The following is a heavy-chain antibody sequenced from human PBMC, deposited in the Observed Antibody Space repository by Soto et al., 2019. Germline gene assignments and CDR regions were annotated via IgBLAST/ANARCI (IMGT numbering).Heavy chain of an antibody. D-gene: IGHD3-22*01. J-gene: IGHJ6*02. CDR1: GYSFTSYW. Sequence: PGESLKISCKGSGYSFTSYWLSWVRQMPGKGLEWMGRIDPSDSYTNYSPSLQGHVTISADKSISTAYLQWSSLKASDTAMYYCARSPLPSIYYDSSGYYYYYGMDVWGQGTTVTVSS. V-gene: IGHV5-10-1*01. CDR2: IDPSDSYT. CDR3: ARSPLPSIYYDSSGYYYYYGMDV.